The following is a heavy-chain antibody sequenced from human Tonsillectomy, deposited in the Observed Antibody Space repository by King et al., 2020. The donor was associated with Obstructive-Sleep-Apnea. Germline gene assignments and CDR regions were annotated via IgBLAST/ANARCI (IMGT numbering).Heavy chain of an antibody. Sequence: VQLVESGAEVKKPGESLRISCKGSGYSFTSYWINWVRQMPGKGLEWMGRIDPSDSYTNYSPSFQGHVTISTDKSISTAYLQWSSLKASDTAMYYCARQCYSSSWVTDYWGQGTLFIVSS. CDR2: IDPSDSYT. CDR3: ARQCYSSSWVTDY. J-gene: IGHJ4*02. V-gene: IGHV5-10-1*03. D-gene: IGHD6-13*01. CDR1: GYSFTSYW.